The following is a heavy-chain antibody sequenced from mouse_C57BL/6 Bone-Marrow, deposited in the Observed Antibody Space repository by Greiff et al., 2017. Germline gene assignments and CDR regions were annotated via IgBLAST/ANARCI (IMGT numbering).Heavy chain of an antibody. D-gene: IGHD3-2*02. J-gene: IGHJ3*01. CDR3: AQRQLRLRY. Sequence: QVQLKESGPGLVQPSQSLSITCTVSGFSLTSYGVHWVRQSPGKGLEWLGVIWSGGSTDYTAAFISRLSISKENSKSQVFFKMNSLQADDTAIYYCAQRQLRLRYWGQGTLVTVSA. V-gene: IGHV2-2*01. CDR2: IWSGGST. CDR1: GFSLTSYG.